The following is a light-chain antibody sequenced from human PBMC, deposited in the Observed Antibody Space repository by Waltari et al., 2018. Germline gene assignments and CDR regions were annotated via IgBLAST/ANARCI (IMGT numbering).Light chain of an antibody. Sequence: QSALTQPRSVSGSPGQSVPISCTGTSSDVGVYNYVSWYQQHPGKAPKLMIYDVIKRPSGVPDRFSGSKSGNTASLTISGLQAEDEADYYCCSYAGSYTFVFGGGTKLTVL. V-gene: IGLV2-11*01. CDR1: SSDVGVYNY. J-gene: IGLJ3*02. CDR2: DVI. CDR3: CSYAGSYTFV.